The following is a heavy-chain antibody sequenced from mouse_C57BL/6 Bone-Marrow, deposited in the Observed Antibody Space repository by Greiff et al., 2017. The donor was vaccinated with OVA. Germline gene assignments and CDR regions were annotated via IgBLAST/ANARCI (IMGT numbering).Heavy chain of an antibody. D-gene: IGHD1-1*01. J-gene: IGHJ3*01. CDR1: GYTFTSYG. CDR2: IYPRSGNT. CDR3: ARVDYYDSFPFAY. V-gene: IGHV1-81*01. Sequence: QVQLQQSGAELARPGASVKLSCKASGYTFTSYGISWVKQRTGQGLEWIGEIYPRSGNTYYNEKFKGKATLTADKSSSTAYMELRSLTSEDSAVYFCARVDYYDSFPFAYWGQGTLVTVSA.